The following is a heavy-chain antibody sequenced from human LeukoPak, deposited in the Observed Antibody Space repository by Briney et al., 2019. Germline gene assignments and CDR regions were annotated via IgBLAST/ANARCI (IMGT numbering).Heavy chain of an antibody. CDR3: ARWDIVVVPAAGFDY. V-gene: IGHV1-2*02. CDR2: INPNSGGT. Sequence: GASVKVSCKASGYTFTGYYMHWVRQAPGQGLEWMGWINPNSGGTNYAQKFQGRVTMTRDTSISTAYEELSRLRSDDTAVYYCARWDIVVVPAAGFDYWGQGTLVTVSS. D-gene: IGHD2-2*01. J-gene: IGHJ4*02. CDR1: GYTFTGYY.